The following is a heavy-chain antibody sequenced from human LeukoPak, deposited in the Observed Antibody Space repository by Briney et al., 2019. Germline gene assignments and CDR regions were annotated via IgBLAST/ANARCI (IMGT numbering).Heavy chain of an antibody. J-gene: IGHJ6*02. CDR1: GFTFSSYS. Sequence: PGGSLSLSCTASGFTFSSYSMNWVRQAPGTGLEWISYVSGSSSVIYYADSVKGRFTISRDNARNSLYLEMNSLRAEDTAVYYCARDDIVATSIIGYYGMDVWGQGTTVTVSS. CDR3: ARDDIVATSIIGYYGMDV. V-gene: IGHV3-48*01. D-gene: IGHD2-15*01. CDR2: VSGSSSVI.